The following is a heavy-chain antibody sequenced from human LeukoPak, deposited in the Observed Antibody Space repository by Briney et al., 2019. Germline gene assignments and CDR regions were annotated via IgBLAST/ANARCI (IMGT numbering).Heavy chain of an antibody. CDR2: ISSSGSTI. Sequence: PGGSLRLSCAASGFTFSSYEMNWVRQAPGKGLEWVSYISSSGSTIYYADSVKGRFTISRDNAKNSLYLQMNSLRAEDTAVYYCARAGYSSSWYEIWFDPWGQGTLVTVSS. V-gene: IGHV3-48*03. CDR1: GFTFSSYE. J-gene: IGHJ5*02. D-gene: IGHD6-13*01. CDR3: ARAGYSSSWYEIWFDP.